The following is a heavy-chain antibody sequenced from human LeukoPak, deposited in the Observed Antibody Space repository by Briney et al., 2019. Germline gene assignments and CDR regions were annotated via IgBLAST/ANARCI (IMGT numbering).Heavy chain of an antibody. D-gene: IGHD4-17*01. CDR1: GFTFTTYW. J-gene: IGHJ4*02. V-gene: IGHV3-7*01. CDR2: IKQDGSEK. CDR3: ARGMYYGRFDY. Sequence: GGSLRLSCAASGFTFTTYWMSWVRQAPGKGLEWVATIKQDGSEKYYVDSVKGRITISRDDAENSLYLQMNSLRAEDTALHYCARGMYYGRFDYWGQGTLVTVSS.